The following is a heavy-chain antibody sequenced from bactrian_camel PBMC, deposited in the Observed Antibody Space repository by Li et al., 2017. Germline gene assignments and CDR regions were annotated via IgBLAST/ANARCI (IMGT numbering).Heavy chain of an antibody. CDR1: GYTLNRGC. CDR2: IQTGDGSP. CDR3: AAGAQARYLVLSDYDPLCSPAVSNYNY. V-gene: IGHV3S1*01. Sequence: QVQLVESGGGSVQPGGSLTLSCVASGYTLNRGCMGWFRQGPGKDRERVATIQTGDGSPYYYDSAKGRFTISRDLAKNTVYLQMNSLKPEDTAMYYCAAGAQARYLVLSDYDPLCSPAVSNYNYWGQGTQVTVS. D-gene: IGHD4*01. J-gene: IGHJ4*01.